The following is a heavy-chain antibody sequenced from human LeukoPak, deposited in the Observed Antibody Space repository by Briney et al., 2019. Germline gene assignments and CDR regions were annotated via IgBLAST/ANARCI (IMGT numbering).Heavy chain of an antibody. Sequence: GGSLRLSCAASGFTFSSYAMSWVRQAPGKGLEWVSAISGSGGSTYYADSVKGRFTISRDNSKNTLYLQMNSLRAEDTAVYYCAPPMGPYSSSWYYGYWGQGTLVTVSS. CDR3: APPMGPYSSSWYYGY. J-gene: IGHJ4*02. D-gene: IGHD6-13*01. V-gene: IGHV3-23*01. CDR2: ISGSGGST. CDR1: GFTFSSYA.